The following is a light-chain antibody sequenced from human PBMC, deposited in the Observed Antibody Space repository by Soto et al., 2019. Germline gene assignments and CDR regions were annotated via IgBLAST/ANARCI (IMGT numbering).Light chain of an antibody. V-gene: IGKV3-20*01. J-gene: IGKJ1*01. CDR3: QQYMSSVT. Sequence: EIVLTQSPGSLSLSPGQRATLSCRASQSVDTTFFAWYQKKPGQAPRRLIYGASKRATGIPDRSSGSGSGPDFTLIISRLEPEDFAVYYCQQYMSSVTFGQGTKVEIK. CDR1: QSVDTTF. CDR2: GAS.